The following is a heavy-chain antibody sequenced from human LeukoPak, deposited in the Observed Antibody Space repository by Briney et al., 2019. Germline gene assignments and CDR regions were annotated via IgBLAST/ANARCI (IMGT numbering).Heavy chain of an antibody. CDR3: ARIRSPYYYDSSGYYRPGAFDI. V-gene: IGHV4-34*01. J-gene: IGHJ3*02. CDR1: GGSFSGYY. Sequence: SETLSLTCAVYGGSFSGYYWSWIRQPPGKGLEWIGEINHSGSTNYNPSLKSRVTISVDTSKNQFSLKLSPVTAADTAVYYCARIRSPYYYDSSGYYRPGAFDIWGQGTMVTVSS. D-gene: IGHD3-22*01. CDR2: INHSGST.